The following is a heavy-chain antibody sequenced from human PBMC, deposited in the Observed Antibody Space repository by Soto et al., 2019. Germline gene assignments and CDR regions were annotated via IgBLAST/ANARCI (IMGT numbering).Heavy chain of an antibody. CDR3: AKADGEQWLIPHLDN. J-gene: IGHJ1*01. V-gene: IGHV3-23*01. CDR2: ISCCGGST. Sequence: GGSLRLSCEASGFNFKKFAMGWVRQAPGEGLEWVSGISCCGGSTFYADSVKGRFRLARDDSKNTLSLQLNSLRVEDTAHYYCAKADGEQWLIPHLDNWGQGTQVTVSS. CDR1: GFNFKKFA. D-gene: IGHD6-19*01.